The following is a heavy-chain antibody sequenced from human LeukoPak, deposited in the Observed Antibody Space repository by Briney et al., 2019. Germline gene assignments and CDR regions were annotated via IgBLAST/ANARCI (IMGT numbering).Heavy chain of an antibody. J-gene: IGHJ6*03. D-gene: IGHD1-26*01. CDR3: ARVSLPGNYYYYYMDV. CDR1: GASISSWY. Sequence: PSETLSLTCTVSGASISSWYWSWIRQPPGKGLEWIGNIHGSGYSNYNPSLKSRLSMSVDTSKNQFSLKLSSVTAADTAVYYCARVSLPGNYYYYYMDVWGKGTTVTVSS. CDR2: IHGSGYS. V-gene: IGHV4-59*12.